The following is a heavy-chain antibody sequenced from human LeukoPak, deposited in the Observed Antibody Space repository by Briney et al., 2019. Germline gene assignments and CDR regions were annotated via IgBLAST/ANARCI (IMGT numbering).Heavy chain of an antibody. V-gene: IGHV4-59*01. J-gene: IGHJ3*02. Sequence: PSETLSLTCTVSGGSISSYYWSWIRQPPGKGLEWIGYIYYSGSTNYNPSLKSRVTISVDTSKNQFSLKLSSVTAADTAVYYCARGGIVVVPAAMSDDAFDIWGQGTMVTVSS. D-gene: IGHD2-2*01. CDR2: IYYSGST. CDR1: GGSISSYY. CDR3: ARGGIVVVPAAMSDDAFDI.